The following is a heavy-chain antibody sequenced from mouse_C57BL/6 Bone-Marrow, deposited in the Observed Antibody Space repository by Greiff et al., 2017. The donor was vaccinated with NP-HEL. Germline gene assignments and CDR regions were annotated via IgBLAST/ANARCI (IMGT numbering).Heavy chain of an antibody. CDR2: ISYDGSN. CDR1: GYSITSGYY. J-gene: IGHJ3*01. V-gene: IGHV3-6*01. CDR3: ARGDYGAY. Sequence: EVKLQESGPGLVKPSQSLSLTCSVTGYSITSGYYWNWIRQFPGNKLEWMGYISYDGSNNYNPSLKNRISITRDTSQNQFFLKLNSVTTEDTATYCCARGDYGAYWGQGTLVTVSA. D-gene: IGHD1-1*02.